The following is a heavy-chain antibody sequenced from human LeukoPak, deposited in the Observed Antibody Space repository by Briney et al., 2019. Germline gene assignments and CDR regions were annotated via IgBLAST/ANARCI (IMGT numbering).Heavy chain of an antibody. Sequence: KSSETLSLTCTVSGYSISSGYYWGWIRQPPGKGLEWIGSIYHSGSTYYNPSLKSRVTISVDTSKNQFSLKLSSVTAADTAVYYCGGGHDSSGYYWGFYFDYWGQGTLVTVSS. D-gene: IGHD3-22*01. V-gene: IGHV4-38-2*02. CDR2: IYHSGST. CDR1: GYSISSGYY. CDR3: GGGHDSSGYYWGFYFDY. J-gene: IGHJ4*02.